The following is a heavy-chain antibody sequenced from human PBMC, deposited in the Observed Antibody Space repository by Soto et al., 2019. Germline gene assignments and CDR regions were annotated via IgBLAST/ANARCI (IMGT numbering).Heavy chain of an antibody. J-gene: IGHJ3*02. V-gene: IGHV3-23*01. D-gene: IGHD2-15*01. CDR2: ISGSGGST. CDR3: TGYCSGGSCYQEASDI. CDR1: GFTFSSYA. Sequence: GGSLRLSCAASGFTFSSYAMSWVRQAPGKGLEWVSAISGSGGSTYYADSVKGRFTISRDNSKNTLYLQMNSLRAEDTAVYYCTGYCSGGSCYQEASDIWGQGTMVTVSS.